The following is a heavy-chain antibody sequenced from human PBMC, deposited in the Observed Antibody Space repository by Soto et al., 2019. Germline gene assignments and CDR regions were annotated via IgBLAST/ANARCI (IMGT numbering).Heavy chain of an antibody. J-gene: IGHJ6*02. CDR1: GGSISSSNW. Sequence: PSETLSLTCAVSGGSISSSNWWSWVRQPPGKGLEWIGEIYHSGSTNYNPPLKSRVTISVDKSKNQFSLKLSSVTAADTAVCYCARDVHITMLRGVYYYGMDVWGQGTTVTVSS. V-gene: IGHV4-4*02. D-gene: IGHD3-10*01. CDR3: ARDVHITMLRGVYYYGMDV. CDR2: IYHSGST.